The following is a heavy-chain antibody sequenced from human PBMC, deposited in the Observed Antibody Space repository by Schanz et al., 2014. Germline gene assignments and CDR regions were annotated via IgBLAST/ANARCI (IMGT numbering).Heavy chain of an antibody. J-gene: IGHJ6*02. D-gene: IGHD1-26*01. CDR2: ISSSSSYI. CDR1: GFAFSSFA. V-gene: IGHV3-21*01. CDR3: ASSSYRLLSYYYAMDV. Sequence: EVFLVESGGGLVQPGGSLRLSCAASGFAFSSFALSWVRQSPGKGLEWVSSISSSSSYIYYADSVKGRFTISRDNAKNSLYLLMSSLRAEDSAVYYCASSSYRLLSYYYAMDVWGQGTTVTVSS.